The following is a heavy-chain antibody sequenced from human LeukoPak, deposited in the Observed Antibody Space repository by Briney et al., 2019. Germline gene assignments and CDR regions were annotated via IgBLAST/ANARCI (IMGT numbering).Heavy chain of an antibody. CDR2: IIPVVNIP. D-gene: IGHD1-26*01. CDR1: GGTFSSYA. V-gene: IGHV1-69*10. Sequence: SVKVSCKASGGTFSSYAISWVRQSPGQGLEWRGGIIPVVNIPDYAQKFQGRVTIIADKSTSTVYMELSSLKSEDTAIYYCATQTYSGSYSGVAYWGQGTLVTVSS. CDR3: ATQTYSGSYSGVAY. J-gene: IGHJ4*02.